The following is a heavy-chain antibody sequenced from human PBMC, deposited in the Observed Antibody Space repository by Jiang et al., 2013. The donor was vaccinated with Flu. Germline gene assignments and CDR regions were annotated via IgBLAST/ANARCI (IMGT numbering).Heavy chain of an antibody. CDR3: ARERAAAGYLFDY. CDR2: INTNTGNP. J-gene: IGHJ4*02. D-gene: IGHD6-13*01. CDR1: GYTFTSHA. V-gene: IGHV7-4-1*02. Sequence: KASGYTFTSHAMNWVRQAPGQGLEWMGWINTNTGNPTYAQGFTGRFVFSLDTSVSTAYLEISSLKAEDTAVYYCARERAAAGYLFDYWGQGTLVTVSS.